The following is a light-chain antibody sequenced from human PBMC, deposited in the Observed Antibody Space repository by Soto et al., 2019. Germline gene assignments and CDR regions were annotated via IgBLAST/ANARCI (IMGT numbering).Light chain of an antibody. CDR1: QMISVW. CDR3: LQYNSFPWT. Sequence: DIQMTQSPSTLSASVGDRVTITCRASQMISVWLAWYQQRPGKAPKLLIAKASNLESGVPSRISGSGSETELTLTISGLQPDDFATYYCLQYNSFPWTFGQGTKVEMK. CDR2: KAS. J-gene: IGKJ1*01. V-gene: IGKV1-5*03.